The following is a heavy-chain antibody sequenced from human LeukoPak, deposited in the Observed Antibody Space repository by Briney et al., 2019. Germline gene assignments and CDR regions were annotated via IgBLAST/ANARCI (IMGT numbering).Heavy chain of an antibody. CDR1: GGSVSSGNCF. V-gene: IGHV4-61*01. Sequence: SETLSLTCTASGGSVSSGNCFWAWIRQPPGKGMEWIGYMYYSGSNKYNPSLKSRVTISVDTSKNQFSLKLSSVTAADTAVYYCARVDSFNWFDPWGQGTLVTVSS. J-gene: IGHJ5*02. CDR3: ARVDSFNWFDP. D-gene: IGHD2-2*03. CDR2: MYYSGSN.